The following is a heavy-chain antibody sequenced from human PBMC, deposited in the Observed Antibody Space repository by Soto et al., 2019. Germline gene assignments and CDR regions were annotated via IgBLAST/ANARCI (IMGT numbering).Heavy chain of an antibody. CDR2: ISGSGGST. CDR3: AKDRHLYYDILTGYWGVDHFDY. J-gene: IGHJ4*02. CDR1: GFTFSSYA. Sequence: GGSLRLSCAASGFTFSSYAMSWVRQAPGKGLEWVSAISGSGGSTYYADSVKGRFTISRDNSKNTLYLQMNSLRAEDTAVYYCAKDRHLYYDILTGYWGVDHFDYWGQGTLVTVSS. V-gene: IGHV3-23*01. D-gene: IGHD3-9*01.